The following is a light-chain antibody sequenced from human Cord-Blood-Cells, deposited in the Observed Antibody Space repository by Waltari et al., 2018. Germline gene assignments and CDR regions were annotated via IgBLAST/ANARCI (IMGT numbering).Light chain of an antibody. Sequence: QSALTQPASVSGSPGQSITISCTGTSSDVGGYNYVSWYQQHPGKAPKLMIYDVSNRPSGVSNRFSGSKSGNTASLTISGLQAEDEADYYCSSYTSSSTVFGG. CDR2: DVS. CDR3: SSYTSSSTV. J-gene: IGLJ2*01. CDR1: SSDVGGYNY. V-gene: IGLV2-14*01.